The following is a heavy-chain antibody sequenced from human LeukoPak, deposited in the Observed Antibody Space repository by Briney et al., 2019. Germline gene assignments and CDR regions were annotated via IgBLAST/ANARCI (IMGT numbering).Heavy chain of an antibody. CDR2: ISYDGSNK. J-gene: IGHJ3*02. Sequence: GGSLRLSCAASGFTFSTYAMHWVRQAPGKGLEWVAVISYDGSNKYYADSVKGRFTISRDNSKNTLYLQMNSLRAEDTAVYYCASSLSGSYHFDIWGQGTMVTVSS. V-gene: IGHV3-30-3*01. D-gene: IGHD1-26*01. CDR3: ASSLSGSYHFDI. CDR1: GFTFSTYA.